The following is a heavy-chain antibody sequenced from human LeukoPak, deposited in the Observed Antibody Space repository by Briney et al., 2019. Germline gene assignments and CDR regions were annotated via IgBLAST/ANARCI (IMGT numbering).Heavy chain of an antibody. Sequence: SETLSLTCTVSGGSISSYYWSWIRQPPGKGLEWIGYIYSSGSTNYNPSLKSRVTISVATSKNQFSLKVSSVTAADTAIYYCARHFYGSGCYRAYGMDVWGQGTTVTVSS. CDR2: IYSSGST. J-gene: IGHJ6*02. CDR3: ARHFYGSGCYRAYGMDV. V-gene: IGHV4-59*08. CDR1: GGSISSYY. D-gene: IGHD3-10*01.